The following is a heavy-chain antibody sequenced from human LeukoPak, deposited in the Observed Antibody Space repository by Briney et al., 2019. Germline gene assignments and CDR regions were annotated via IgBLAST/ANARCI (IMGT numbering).Heavy chain of an antibody. CDR3: ASSITIFGVVYNAFDI. CDR2: ISYDGSNK. J-gene: IGHJ3*02. CDR1: GFTSSSYA. D-gene: IGHD3-3*01. V-gene: IGHV3-30-3*01. Sequence: GGSLRLSCAASGFTSSSYAMHWVRQAPGKGLEWVAVISYDGSNKYYADSVKGRFTISRDNSKNTLYLQMNSLRAEDTAVYYCASSITIFGVVYNAFDIWGQGTMVTVSS.